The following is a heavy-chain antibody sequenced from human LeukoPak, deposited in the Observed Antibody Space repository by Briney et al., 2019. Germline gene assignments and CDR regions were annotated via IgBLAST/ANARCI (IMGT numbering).Heavy chain of an antibody. CDR3: ARGVSATYTVTLFDS. CDR2: IYYSGST. J-gene: IGHJ4*02. CDR1: GGSISSSSYY. V-gene: IGHV4-39*01. Sequence: SETLSLTCTVSGGSISSSSYYWGWIRQPPGKGLEWIGSIYYSGSTYYNPSLKSRVTISVDTSKNQFSLKLSSVTAADTAVYYCARGVSATYTVTLFDSWGQGTLVTVSS. D-gene: IGHD4-11*01.